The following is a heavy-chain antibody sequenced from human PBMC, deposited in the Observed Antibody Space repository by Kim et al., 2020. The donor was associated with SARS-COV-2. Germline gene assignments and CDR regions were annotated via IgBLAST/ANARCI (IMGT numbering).Heavy chain of an antibody. CDR1: GYTFTSYG. V-gene: IGHV1-18*01. CDR3: ARRNVRNSSGYYYGFDY. D-gene: IGHD3-22*01. J-gene: IGHJ4*02. Sequence: ASVKVSCKASGYTFTSYGISWVRQAPGQGLEWMGWISAYNGNTNYAQKLQGRVTMTTDTSTSTAYMELRSLRSDDTAVYYCARRNVRNSSGYYYGFDYWGQGTLVTVSS. CDR2: ISAYNGNT.